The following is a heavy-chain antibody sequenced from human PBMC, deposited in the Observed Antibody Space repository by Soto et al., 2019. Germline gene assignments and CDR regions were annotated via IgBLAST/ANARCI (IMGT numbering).Heavy chain of an antibody. D-gene: IGHD3-22*01. V-gene: IGHV3-30-3*01. J-gene: IGHJ4*02. CDR3: ARDTTLGITMIVY. Sequence: QVQLVESGGGVVQPGRSLRLSCAASGFTFSSYAMHWVRQAPGKGLEWVAVISYDGSNKYYADSVKGRFTISRDNSKNTLYLQINSLRAEDTAVYYCARDTTLGITMIVYWGQGTLVTVSS. CDR1: GFTFSSYA. CDR2: ISYDGSNK.